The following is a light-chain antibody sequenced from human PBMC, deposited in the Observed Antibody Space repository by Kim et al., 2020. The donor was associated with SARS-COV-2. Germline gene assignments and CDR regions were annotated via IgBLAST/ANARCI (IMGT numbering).Light chain of an antibody. V-gene: IGKV1-5*03. CDR1: QSRGSW. Sequence: GDKGSGTGRASQSRGSWVAWYQNKPGKGHKLLNYKASSLQTGVPSRCSGSGAGTDYTLTISNLQPDEFATYYSKQYNSYSRAFGKGSKVDIK. CDR3: KQYNSYSRA. CDR2: KAS. J-gene: IGKJ1*01.